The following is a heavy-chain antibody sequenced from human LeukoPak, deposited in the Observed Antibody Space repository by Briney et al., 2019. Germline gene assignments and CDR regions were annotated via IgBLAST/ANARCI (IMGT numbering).Heavy chain of an antibody. J-gene: IGHJ4*02. D-gene: IGHD3-16*02. CDR1: GFTFSSHG. V-gene: IGHV3-23*01. Sequence: GGSLRLSCAASGFTFSSHGMSWVRQGPGKGLEWVSGISGSGGDTYYADSVKGRFTISRDNAKNSLYLQMNSLRAEDTAVYYCARARNVWGSYRYDPPYYFDYWGQGTLVTVSS. CDR3: ARARNVWGSYRYDPPYYFDY. CDR2: ISGSGGDT.